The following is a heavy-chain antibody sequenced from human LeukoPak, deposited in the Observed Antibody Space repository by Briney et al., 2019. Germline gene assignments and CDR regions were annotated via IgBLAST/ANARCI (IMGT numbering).Heavy chain of an antibody. Sequence: SETLSLTCTVSGGSISSYYWSWIRQPPGKGLEWIGYIYYSGSTNYNPSLKSRVTISVDTSKNQFSLKLSSVTAADTAVYYCARDRIDRSFDPWGQGTLVTVSS. CDR3: ARDRIDRSFDP. V-gene: IGHV4-59*01. J-gene: IGHJ5*02. CDR1: GGSISSYY. D-gene: IGHD3-9*01. CDR2: IYYSGST.